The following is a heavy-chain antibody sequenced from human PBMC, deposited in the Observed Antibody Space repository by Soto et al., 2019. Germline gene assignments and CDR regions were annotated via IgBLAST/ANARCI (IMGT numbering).Heavy chain of an antibody. D-gene: IGHD2-2*01. Sequence: ASVKVSCKASGYTFTSYAMHWVRQAPGQRLEWMGWINAGNGNTKYSQKFQGRVTITRDTSASTAYMELSSLRSEDTAVYYCARDSTVYCSSTSCYEDWFDPWGQGTLVTVSS. CDR3: ARDSTVYCSSTSCYEDWFDP. CDR1: GYTFTSYA. CDR2: INAGNGNT. J-gene: IGHJ5*02. V-gene: IGHV1-3*01.